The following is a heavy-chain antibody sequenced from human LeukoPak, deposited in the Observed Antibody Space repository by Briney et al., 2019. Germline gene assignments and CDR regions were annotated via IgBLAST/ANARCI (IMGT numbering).Heavy chain of an antibody. CDR3: ARPEYNIGWYYFDF. V-gene: IGHV3-7*04. D-gene: IGHD6-19*01. CDR2: IRQDGSDK. Sequence: GGSLRLSCAASGFTFSSSWMSWVRQAPGKGLQWVANIRQDGSDKYYVDSVKGRFTISRDNAKNTLYLQMNSLRAEETAVYYCARPEYNIGWYYFDFWGQGTLVTVSS. J-gene: IGHJ4*02. CDR1: GFTFSSSW.